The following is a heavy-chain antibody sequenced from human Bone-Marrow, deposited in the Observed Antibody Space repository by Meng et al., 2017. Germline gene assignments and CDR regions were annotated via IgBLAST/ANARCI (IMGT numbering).Heavy chain of an antibody. Sequence: ASVKVSCKASGYSFSDYYMHWVRQAPGQGLEWMGVVNPNAVSTSFTQKFQARVTVTTDTSTRTVYMEVSSLTSEDTAVYYCAVAERGSSSTWSPFHHWGQGTLVTVSS. CDR3: AVAERGSSSTWSPFHH. V-gene: IGHV1-46*01. CDR2: VNPNAVST. J-gene: IGHJ1*01. D-gene: IGHD6-13*01. CDR1: GYSFSDYY.